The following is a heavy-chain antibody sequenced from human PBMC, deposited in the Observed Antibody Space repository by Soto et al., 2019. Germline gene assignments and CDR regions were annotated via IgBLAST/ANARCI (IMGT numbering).Heavy chain of an antibody. J-gene: IGHJ4*02. CDR3: ARHPGYYDILTGYTTYYFDY. D-gene: IGHD3-9*01. V-gene: IGHV4-30-2*01. Sequence: PSETLSLTCAVSGGSISSGGYSWSWIRQPPGKGLEWIGYIYHSGSTYYNPSLKSRVTISVDRSKNQFSLKLSSVTAADTAVYYCARHPGYYDILTGYTTYYFDYWGQGILVTVSS. CDR2: IYHSGST. CDR1: GGSISSGGYS.